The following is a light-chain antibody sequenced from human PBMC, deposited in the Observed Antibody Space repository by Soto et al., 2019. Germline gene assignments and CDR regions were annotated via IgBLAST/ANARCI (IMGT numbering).Light chain of an antibody. CDR3: SSFTSRSTQV. J-gene: IGLJ3*02. CDR2: EVN. V-gene: IGLV2-14*01. Sequence: QSALTQPASVSGSPGQSINISCTGTSSDVGGYNYVSWYQQHPGKVPKLIIYEVNNRPSGVSNRFSGSKSGNTASLPISGLQADDEADYYCSSFTSRSTQVFGGGTKLTVL. CDR1: SSDVGGYNY.